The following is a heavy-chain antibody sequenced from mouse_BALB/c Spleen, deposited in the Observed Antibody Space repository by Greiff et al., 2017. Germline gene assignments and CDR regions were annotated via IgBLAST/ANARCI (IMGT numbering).Heavy chain of an antibody. CDR3: ARQEKIYYDYDGAWFAY. D-gene: IGHD2-4*01. V-gene: IGHV5-9-3*01. J-gene: IGHJ3*01. Sequence: EVKLMESGGGLVKPGGSLKLSCAASGFTFSSYAMSWVRQTPEKRLEWVATISSGGSYTYYPDSVKGRFTISRDNAKNTLYLQMSSLRSEDTAMYYCARQEKIYYDYDGAWFAYWGQGTLVTVSA. CDR2: ISSGGSYT. CDR1: GFTFSSYA.